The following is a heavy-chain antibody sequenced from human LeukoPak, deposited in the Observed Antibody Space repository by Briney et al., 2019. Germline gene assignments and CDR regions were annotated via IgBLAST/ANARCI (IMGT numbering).Heavy chain of an antibody. CDR2: VYYKGDT. J-gene: IGHJ4*02. CDR1: GGSTTGYF. V-gene: IGHV4-59*01. CDR3: ARDDTGEGFDY. Sequence: SETLSLTCSVSGGSTTGYFWTWIRQPPGKGPEWIGYVYYKGDTNYNPSLKSRVTISVDTSKNQFSLKLSSVTAADTAVYYCARDDTGEGFDYWGQGTLVTVSS. D-gene: IGHD7-27*01.